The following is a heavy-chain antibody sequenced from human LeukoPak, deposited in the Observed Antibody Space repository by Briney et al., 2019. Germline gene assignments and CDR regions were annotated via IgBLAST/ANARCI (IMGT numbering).Heavy chain of an antibody. J-gene: IGHJ6*03. V-gene: IGHV1-18*01. CDR1: GYTFTSYG. D-gene: IGHD5-18*01. Sequence: ASVKVSCMASGYTFTSYGISWVRQAPGQGLEWMGWISAYNGNTNYAQKFQGRVTMTRDMSTSTVYMELSSLRSEDTAVYYCARYGGYSYGSSYYYYYMDVWGKGTTVTVSS. CDR3: ARYGGYSYGSSYYYYYMDV. CDR2: ISAYNGNT.